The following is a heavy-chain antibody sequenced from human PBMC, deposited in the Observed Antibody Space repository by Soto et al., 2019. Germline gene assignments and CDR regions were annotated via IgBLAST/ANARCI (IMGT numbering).Heavy chain of an antibody. Sequence: PGESLRLSCAASGFTFSDHGGEWVGQAPGMGMEGVAAISDDGSKQYYAEFVKGRFSISRDNSKNTLYLQMDSLRTEDTAMYYCRKVASYTLALTWRIVGPW. V-gene: IGHV3-30*18. CDR2: ISDDGSKQ. J-gene: IGHJ5*02. CDR1: GFTFSDHG. CDR3: RKVASYTLALTWRIVGP. D-gene: IGHD2-2*02.